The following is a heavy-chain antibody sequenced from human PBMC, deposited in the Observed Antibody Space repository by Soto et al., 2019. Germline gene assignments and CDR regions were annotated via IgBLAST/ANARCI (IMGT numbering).Heavy chain of an antibody. CDR3: ARGSGYFDY. J-gene: IGHJ4*02. Sequence: QVQLVESGGGVVQPGRSLRLSCAASGFTFSSYGMHWVRQAPGKGLEWVAVIWYDGSNKYYADSVKGRFTISRQNSKNKVYLQMSSLRAEDTAVYYCARGSGYFDYWGQGTLVTVSS. CDR1: GFTFSSYG. CDR2: IWYDGSNK. D-gene: IGHD2-15*01. V-gene: IGHV3-33*01.